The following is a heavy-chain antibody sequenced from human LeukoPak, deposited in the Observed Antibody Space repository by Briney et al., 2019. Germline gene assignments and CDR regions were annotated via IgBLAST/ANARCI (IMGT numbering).Heavy chain of an antibody. CDR2: IIPIFGTA. CDR1: GGTFSSYA. V-gene: IGHV1-69*05. D-gene: IGHD3-22*01. Sequence: ASVKVSCKASGGTFSSYAISWVRQAPGQGLEWMGRIIPIFGTANYAQKFQGRVTITTDESTSTAYMELSSLRSEDTAVYYCARGSLGVYYYDSGGYVHFDYWGEGTLVTVSS. CDR3: ARGSLGVYYYDSGGYVHFDY. J-gene: IGHJ4*02.